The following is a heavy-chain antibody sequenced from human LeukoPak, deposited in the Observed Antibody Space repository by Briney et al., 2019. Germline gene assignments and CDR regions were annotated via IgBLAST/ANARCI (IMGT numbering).Heavy chain of an antibody. CDR2: IIPIFGTA. CDR1: GYTFSSYY. Sequence: ASVKVSCKAPGYTFSSYYVHWVRQAPGQGLEWMGGIIPIFGTANYAQKFQGRVTITADKSMSTAYMELSSLRSEDTAVYYCASGYYDSSGYYFDYWGQGTLVTVSS. J-gene: IGHJ4*02. CDR3: ASGYYDSSGYYFDY. V-gene: IGHV1-69*06. D-gene: IGHD3-22*01.